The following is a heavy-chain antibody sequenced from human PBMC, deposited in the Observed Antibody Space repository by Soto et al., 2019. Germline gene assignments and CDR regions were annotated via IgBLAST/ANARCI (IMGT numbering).Heavy chain of an antibody. J-gene: IGHJ4*02. Sequence: EVVLVESGGGLVQPGGSLKLSCAASGIRFTGSAIHWVRQAPGKGLEWVGLIRNRPNSYATAYAESLKGRVNISRDDSRNTSYLQVKSLKSEDTAVYFCTRACSGGSCYSTSDFDYWGQGTLVTVSS. V-gene: IGHV3-73*02. CDR3: TRACSGGSCYSTSDFDY. CDR2: IRNRPNSYAT. CDR1: GIRFTGSA. D-gene: IGHD2-15*01.